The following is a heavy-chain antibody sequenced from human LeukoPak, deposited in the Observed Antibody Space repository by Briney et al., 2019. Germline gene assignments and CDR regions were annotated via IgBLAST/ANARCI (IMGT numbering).Heavy chain of an antibody. D-gene: IGHD2-21*01. Sequence: SETLSLTCSVSGDSISRGDSYWGCIRQYPGKGLEWIGSIYHVGNPYNNPSLNSRRVTMSVDPPKNQFSLKLTSVTAADTAVYFCARLSIAKRAMDVWGQGTTVTVSS. CDR2: IYHVGNP. V-gene: IGHV4-39*01. CDR3: ARLSIAKRAMDV. J-gene: IGHJ6*02. CDR1: GDSISRGDSY.